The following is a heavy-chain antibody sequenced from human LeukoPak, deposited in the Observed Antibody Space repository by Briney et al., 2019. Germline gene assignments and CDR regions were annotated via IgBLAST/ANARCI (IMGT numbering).Heavy chain of an antibody. D-gene: IGHD4-11*01. J-gene: IGHJ6*03. CDR3: ARGGTVTTYYYYYYMDV. V-gene: IGHV4-59*13. CDR1: GGSISSYY. CDR2: IYYSGST. Sequence: LETLSLTCTVSGGSISSYYWSWIRQPPGKGLEWIGYIYYSGSTNYNPSLKSRVTISVDKSKNQFSLKLSSVTAADTAVYYCARGGTVTTYYYYYYMDVWGKGTTVTVSS.